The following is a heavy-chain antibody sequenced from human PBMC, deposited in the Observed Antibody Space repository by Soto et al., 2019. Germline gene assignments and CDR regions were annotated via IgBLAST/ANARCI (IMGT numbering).Heavy chain of an antibody. V-gene: IGHV6-1*01. Sequence: SQTLSLTCAISGDSVSSNSAAWNWIRQSPSRGLEWLGRTYYRSKWYNDYALSVKSRIIINPDTSNNQFPLQLNSVTPEDTAVYYCARGEVGATLKNYYYYGLDVWGQGTTVTVSS. CDR2: TYYRSKWYN. CDR3: ARGEVGATLKNYYYYGLDV. J-gene: IGHJ6*02. D-gene: IGHD1-26*01. CDR1: GDSVSSNSAA.